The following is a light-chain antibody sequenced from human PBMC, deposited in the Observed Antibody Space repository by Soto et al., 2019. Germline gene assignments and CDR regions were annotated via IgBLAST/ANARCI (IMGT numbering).Light chain of an antibody. CDR1: SSNIGSNT. V-gene: IGLV1-44*01. J-gene: IGLJ2*01. CDR3: AAWDDSLTGVV. Sequence: QSVLTQPPSASGTPGQRVTNSCSGSSSNIGSNTVNWYQQLPGTAPKLLIYSNNQRPSGVPDRFSGSKSGTSASLAISGLQSEDEADYYCAAWDDSLTGVVFGGGTNLTVL. CDR2: SNN.